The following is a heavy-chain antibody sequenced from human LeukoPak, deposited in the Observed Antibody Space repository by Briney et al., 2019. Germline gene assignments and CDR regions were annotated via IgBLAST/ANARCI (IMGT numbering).Heavy chain of an antibody. CDR1: GLTFSSYA. D-gene: IGHD1-26*01. V-gene: IGHV3-23*01. J-gene: IGHJ4*02. CDR3: AKDPEWEPTIDY. Sequence: GGSLRLSCAASGLTFSSYAMSWVRQAPGKGLEWVSAISGSGGSTYYADSVKGRFTISRDNSKNTLYLQMNSLRAEDTAVYYCAKDPEWEPTIDYWGQGTLVTVSS. CDR2: ISGSGGST.